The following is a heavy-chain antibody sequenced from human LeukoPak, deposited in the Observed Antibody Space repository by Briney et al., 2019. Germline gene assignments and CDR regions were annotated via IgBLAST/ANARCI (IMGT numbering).Heavy chain of an antibody. J-gene: IGHJ4*02. CDR3: ARAQILYSSGWYGADY. D-gene: IGHD6-19*01. V-gene: IGHV4-39*07. CDR2: IYYRRNA. Sequence: SETLSLTCTVSGGSISSSNYYWAWIRQPPGQGLEWIGSIYYRRNAYYNPSLKSRVTISVDTSKNQFSLSLSSVTAADTAVYYCARAQILYSSGWYGADYWGQGTLVTVSS. CDR1: GGSISSSNYY.